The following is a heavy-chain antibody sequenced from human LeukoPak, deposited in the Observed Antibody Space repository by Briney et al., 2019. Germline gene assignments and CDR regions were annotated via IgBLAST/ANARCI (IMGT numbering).Heavy chain of an antibody. Sequence: SETLSLTCAVSGASISSGTYSWSWIRQPPGEGLEWIGYIYHTGSTYYNPSLKGRVTISVDRSKNQFSLNLNFVTAADTALYYCARGDGSGSGRWFDPWGQGTLITVSS. D-gene: IGHD3-10*01. V-gene: IGHV4-30-2*01. CDR2: IYHTGST. J-gene: IGHJ5*02. CDR3: ARGDGSGSGRWFDP. CDR1: GASISSGTYS.